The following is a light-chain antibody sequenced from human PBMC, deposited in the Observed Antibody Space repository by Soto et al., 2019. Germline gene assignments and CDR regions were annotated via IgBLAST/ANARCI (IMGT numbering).Light chain of an antibody. CDR3: QQLNSYPIT. Sequence: DIQLTQSPSFLSASVGDRVTITCRASQGISSYLAWYQQKPGKAPRLLIYAASTLQSGVPSRFSGSGSGTEGTLTISSLQPEDFATYYGQQLNSYPITFGGGTKVEIK. CDR1: QGISSY. V-gene: IGKV1-9*01. J-gene: IGKJ4*01. CDR2: AAS.